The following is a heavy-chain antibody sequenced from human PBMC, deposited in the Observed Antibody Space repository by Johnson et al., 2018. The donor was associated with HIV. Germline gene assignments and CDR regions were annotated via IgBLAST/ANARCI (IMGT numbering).Heavy chain of an antibody. V-gene: IGHV3-30*03. CDR2: ISYDGSNK. J-gene: IGHJ3*02. D-gene: IGHD1-1*01. CDR3: TRGDRSTLGSAFDI. Sequence: VQVVESGGGVVRPGGSLRLSCAASGFTFDDYGMNWVRQVPGNGLEWVAVISYDGSNKYYADSVKGRFTISRDNSKNTLYLQMNSLKTEDTAVYYCTRGDRSTLGSAFDIWGQGTLVTVSS. CDR1: GFTFDDYG.